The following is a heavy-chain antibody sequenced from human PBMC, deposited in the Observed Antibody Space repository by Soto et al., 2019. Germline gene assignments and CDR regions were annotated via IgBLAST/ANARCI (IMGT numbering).Heavy chain of an antibody. J-gene: IGHJ6*02. CDR1: GGTFSSYT. Sequence: SVKVSCKDSGGTFSSYTSSWVRQAPGQGLEWMGRIIPILGIANYAQKFQGRVTITADKSTSTAYMELSSLRSEDTAVYYCARAVGYGDYYGMDVWGQGTTVTVSS. D-gene: IGHD4-17*01. V-gene: IGHV1-69*02. CDR3: ARAVGYGDYYGMDV. CDR2: IIPILGIA.